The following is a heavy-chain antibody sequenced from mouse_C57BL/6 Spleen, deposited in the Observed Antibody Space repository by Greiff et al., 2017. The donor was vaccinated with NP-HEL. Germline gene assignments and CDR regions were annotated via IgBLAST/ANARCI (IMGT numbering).Heavy chain of an antibody. CDR1: GYTFTSYW. V-gene: IGHV1-61*01. CDR2: IYPSDSET. CDR3: ARHGSSSDYFDY. Sequence: QVQLQQPGAELVRPGSSVKLSCKASGYTFTSYWMDWVKQRPGQGLEWIGNIYPSDSETHYNQKFKDKATLTVDKSSSTAYMQLSSLTSEDSAVYYCARHGSSSDYFDYWGQGTTLTVSS. D-gene: IGHD1-1*01. J-gene: IGHJ2*01.